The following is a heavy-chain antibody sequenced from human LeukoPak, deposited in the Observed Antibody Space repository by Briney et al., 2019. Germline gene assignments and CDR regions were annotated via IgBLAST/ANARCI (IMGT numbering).Heavy chain of an antibody. CDR2: ISGDGGST. D-gene: IGHD2-21*02. CDR1: GFTFDDYA. J-gene: IGHJ4*02. CDR3: AKDRWGLPDY. V-gene: IGHV3-43*02. Sequence: GGSLGLSCAASGFTFDDYAMHWVRQAPGKGLEWVSLISGDGGSTYYADSVKGRYTISRDNSKNSLYLQMNSLRTEDTALYYCAKDRWGLPDYWGQGTLVTVSS.